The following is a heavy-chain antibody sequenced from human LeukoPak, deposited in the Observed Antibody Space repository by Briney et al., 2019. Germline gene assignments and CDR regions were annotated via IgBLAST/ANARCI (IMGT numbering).Heavy chain of an antibody. CDR2: INHSGST. J-gene: IGHJ4*02. CDR3: ARGFVYCSSTSCYAGALYYFDY. D-gene: IGHD2-2*01. CDR1: GGSFSGYY. V-gene: IGHV4-34*01. Sequence: SETLSLTCAVYGGSFSGYYWSWIRQPPGKGLEWIGEINHSGSTNYNPSLKSRVTISVDTSKNQFSLKLSSVTAADTAVYYCARGFVYCSSTSCYAGALYYFDYWGQGTLVTVSS.